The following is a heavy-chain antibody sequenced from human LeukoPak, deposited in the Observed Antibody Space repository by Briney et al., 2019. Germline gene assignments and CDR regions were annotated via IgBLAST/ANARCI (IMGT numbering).Heavy chain of an antibody. CDR1: GFTFRSYW. CDR2: INQGGSVK. V-gene: IGHV3-7*01. J-gene: IGHJ4*02. D-gene: IGHD5-12*01. Sequence: GGSLRLSCVASGFTFRSYWMSWLRQAPGKGLEWVANINQGGSVKYYVDSVKGRFTISRDDAKNSLYVQMNSLRDEDTAVYYCARVGYSGWNLEYWGQGTLVTVSS. CDR3: ARVGYSGWNLEY.